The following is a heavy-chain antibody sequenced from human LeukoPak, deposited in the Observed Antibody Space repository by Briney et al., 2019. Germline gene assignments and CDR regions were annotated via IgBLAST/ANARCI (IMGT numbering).Heavy chain of an antibody. CDR3: AREREMDIDY. D-gene: IGHD5-24*01. V-gene: IGHV4-59*01. Sequence: SGTLSLTCAVSADSISGYYWSWIRQPPGKRLEWIGYIFHSGFTNYNPSLKSRVTISIDTSKNQFSLKLSSVTAADTAVYYCAREREMDIDYWGQGTLVTVSS. CDR1: ADSISGYY. J-gene: IGHJ4*02. CDR2: IFHSGFT.